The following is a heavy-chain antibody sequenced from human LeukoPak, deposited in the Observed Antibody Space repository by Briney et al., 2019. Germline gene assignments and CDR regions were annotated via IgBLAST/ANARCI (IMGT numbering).Heavy chain of an antibody. D-gene: IGHD3-22*01. Sequence: ASVKVSRKASGYTFTSYYMHWVRQAPGQGLEWMGIINPSGGSTSYAQKFQGRVTMTRDTSTSTVYMGLSSLRSEDTAVYYCAREARNGSGYYSEGFDPWGQGTLVTVSS. CDR3: AREARNGSGYYSEGFDP. CDR1: GYTFTSYY. V-gene: IGHV1-46*01. J-gene: IGHJ5*02. CDR2: INPSGGST.